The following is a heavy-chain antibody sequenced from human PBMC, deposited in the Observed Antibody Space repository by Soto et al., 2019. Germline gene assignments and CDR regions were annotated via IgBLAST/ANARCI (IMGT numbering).Heavy chain of an antibody. CDR2: INHSGST. CDR1: GGSFSGYY. J-gene: IGHJ4*02. CDR3: ARGKALVDIVVVVAPLYFDY. V-gene: IGHV4-34*01. Sequence: SETLSLTCAVYGGSFSGYYWSWIRQPPGKGLEWIGEINHSGSTNYNPSLKSRVTISVDTSKNQFSLKLSSVTAADTAVYYCARGKALVDIVVVVAPLYFDYWGQGTLVTVSS. D-gene: IGHD2-15*01.